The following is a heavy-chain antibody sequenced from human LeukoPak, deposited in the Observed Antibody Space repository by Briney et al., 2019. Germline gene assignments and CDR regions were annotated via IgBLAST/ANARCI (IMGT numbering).Heavy chain of an antibody. CDR3: AKRSSSWHFDY. CDR1: GFTFDDYA. V-gene: IGHV3-9*01. Sequence: PGGSLRLSCAASGFTFDDYAMHWVRQAPGKGLEWVSGISWNSGFIGYADSVKGRFTISRDNAKNSLYLQMNSLRAEDTALYYCAKRSSSWHFDYWGQGTLVTVSS. CDR2: ISWNSGFI. J-gene: IGHJ4*02. D-gene: IGHD6-13*01.